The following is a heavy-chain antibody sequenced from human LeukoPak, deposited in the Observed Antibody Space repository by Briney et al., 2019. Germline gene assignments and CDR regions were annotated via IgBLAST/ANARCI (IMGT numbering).Heavy chain of an antibody. CDR1: GGTFSSYA. Sequence: SVKVSCKASGGTFSSYAISWVRQAPGQGLEWMGGIIPIFGTANYAQKFQGRVTITTDESTSTAYMELSSLRSEDTAVYYCARDRGGYSYGYYYYYYMDVWGEGTTVTVSS. CDR3: ARDRGGYSYGYYYYYYMDV. D-gene: IGHD5-18*01. V-gene: IGHV1-69*05. CDR2: IIPIFGTA. J-gene: IGHJ6*03.